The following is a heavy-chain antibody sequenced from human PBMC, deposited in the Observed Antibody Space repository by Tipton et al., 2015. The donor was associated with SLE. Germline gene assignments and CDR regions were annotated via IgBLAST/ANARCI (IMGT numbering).Heavy chain of an antibody. V-gene: IGHV4-34*01. CDR1: GGSISSHY. J-gene: IGHJ4*02. CDR3: ASLAYPGDY. CDR2: INHSGST. Sequence: TLSLTCTVSGGSISSHYWSWIRQPPGKGLEWIGEINHSGSTNYNPSLKSRVTISVDTSKNQFSLKLSSVTAADTAVYYCASLAYPGDYWGQGTLVTVSS. D-gene: IGHD2-2*01.